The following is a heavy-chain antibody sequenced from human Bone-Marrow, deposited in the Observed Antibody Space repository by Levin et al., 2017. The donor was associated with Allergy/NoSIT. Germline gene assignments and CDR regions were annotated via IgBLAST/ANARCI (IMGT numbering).Heavy chain of an antibody. V-gene: IGHV3-21*01. D-gene: IGHD6-13*01. CDR3: ARHTSGSSWEPPAQNDAFDI. CDR2: ISSSSSYI. J-gene: IGHJ3*02. CDR1: GFTFSSYS. Sequence: GGSLRLSCAASGFTFSSYSMNWVRQAPGKGLEWVSSISSSSSYIYYADSVKGRFTISRDNAKNSLYLQMNSLRAEDTAVYYCARHTSGSSWEPPAQNDAFDIWGQGTMVTVSS.